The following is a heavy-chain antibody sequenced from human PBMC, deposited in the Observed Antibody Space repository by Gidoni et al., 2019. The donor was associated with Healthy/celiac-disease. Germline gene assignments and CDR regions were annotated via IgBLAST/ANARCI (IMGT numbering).Heavy chain of an antibody. V-gene: IGHV3-30*18. CDR3: AKGEMQQWPSGDFYYGMDV. J-gene: IGHJ6*02. CDR1: GFTFRSYG. Sequence: QVQLVESGGGVVQPGRSLRLSCAASGFTFRSYGMHWVRQAPGKGLEWVAVISYDGSNKYYADSVKGRFTISRDNSKHTLYLQMNSLRAEDTAVYYCAKGEMQQWPSGDFYYGMDVWGQGTTVTVSS. CDR2: ISYDGSNK. D-gene: IGHD6-19*01.